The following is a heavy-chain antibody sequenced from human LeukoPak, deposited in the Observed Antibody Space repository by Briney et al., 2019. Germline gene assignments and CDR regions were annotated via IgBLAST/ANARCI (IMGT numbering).Heavy chain of an antibody. Sequence: PGGSLRLSCAASGFTFTSYSMNWVRQAPGQGLEWVSSISSSSSYIYYADSVKGRFTISRDNAKNSLYLQMNSLRAEDTAVYYCARAPKFRLVGVPKGPFDPWGQGTLVTVSS. V-gene: IGHV3-21*04. D-gene: IGHD1-26*01. CDR2: ISSSSSYI. CDR3: ARAPKFRLVGVPKGPFDP. CDR1: GFTFTSYS. J-gene: IGHJ5*02.